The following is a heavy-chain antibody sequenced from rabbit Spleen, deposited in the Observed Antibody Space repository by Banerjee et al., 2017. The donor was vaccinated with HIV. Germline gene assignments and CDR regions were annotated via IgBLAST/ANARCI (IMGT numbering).Heavy chain of an antibody. V-gene: IGHV1S40*01. CDR2: VYTGNGRT. CDR1: GFSFNGGYD. J-gene: IGHJ6*01. CDR3: ARGAYDIDL. Sequence: GFSFNGGYDMSWVRQAPGKGLEWIGYVYTGNGRTWYASWAKGRFTVSKTSSTTVTLQMTSLTAADTATYFCARGAYDIDLWGPGTLVTVS.